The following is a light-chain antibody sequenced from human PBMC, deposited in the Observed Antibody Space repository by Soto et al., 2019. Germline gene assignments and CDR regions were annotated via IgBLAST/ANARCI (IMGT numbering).Light chain of an antibody. V-gene: IGLV2-8*01. Sequence: QSALTQPPSASGSPGQSVTISCTGTSSDVGGYNYVSWYQQHPGKAPKLMIYEVSKRPSGVPDRFSGSNCGNTASLTVSGLQAEDEVDYYCSSYAGSNNLGVFGTRTKLTVL. J-gene: IGLJ1*01. CDR1: SSDVGGYNY. CDR2: EVS. CDR3: SSYAGSNNLGV.